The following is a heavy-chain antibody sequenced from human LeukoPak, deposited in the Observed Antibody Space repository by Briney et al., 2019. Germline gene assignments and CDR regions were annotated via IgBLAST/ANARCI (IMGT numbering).Heavy chain of an antibody. CDR2: IRYDGSNK. V-gene: IGHV3-30*02. CDR1: GFTFSSYG. J-gene: IGHJ4*02. Sequence: GGSLRLSCAASGFTFSSYGMHWVRQAPGKGLEWVALIRYDGSNKYYADSVKGRFTISRDNSKKTLYLHMNSLRGEDTAVYNCAKALAAAGKDYIDHWGQGNLVTVSS. CDR3: AKALAAAGKDYIDH. D-gene: IGHD6-13*01.